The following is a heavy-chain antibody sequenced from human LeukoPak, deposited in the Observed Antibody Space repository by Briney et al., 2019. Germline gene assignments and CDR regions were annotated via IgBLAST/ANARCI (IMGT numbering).Heavy chain of an antibody. CDR1: GVTFSSYG. J-gene: IGHJ4*02. Sequence: PGGSLRLSCAASGVTFSSYGMNWVRRAPGKGLEWVAIISYDGSNKYYADSVKGRFTISRDNSKNTLYLQMNSLRAEDTAVYYCAKDHYSSGWYFDYWGQGTLVTVSS. CDR2: ISYDGSNK. D-gene: IGHD6-19*01. V-gene: IGHV3-30*18. CDR3: AKDHYSSGWYFDY.